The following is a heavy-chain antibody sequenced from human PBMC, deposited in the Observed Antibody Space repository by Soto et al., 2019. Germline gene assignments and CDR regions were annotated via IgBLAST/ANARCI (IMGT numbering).Heavy chain of an antibody. CDR1: GFTFSDYA. CDR2: ISATGGNI. J-gene: IGHJ2*01. V-gene: IGHV3-23*01. D-gene: IGHD3-16*01. Sequence: EVPLLESGGGLERPGGSLRLSCVASGFTFSDYAMTWVRPAPGKGLEWVATISATGGNIEYTDSLKGRFTISRDNSKNSLYMQLNCLASDDTAVHYCAKVAGGLGYFDLWGRGNLVTVSS. CDR3: AKVAGGLGYFDL.